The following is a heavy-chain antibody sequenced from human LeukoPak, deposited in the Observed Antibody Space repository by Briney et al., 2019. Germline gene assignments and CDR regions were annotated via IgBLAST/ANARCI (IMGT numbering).Heavy chain of an antibody. J-gene: IGHJ4*02. CDR3: AREYYYDSSGYWIRRFDY. V-gene: IGHV4-34*01. Sequence: SETLSLTCAVYGGSFSGYYWSWIRQPPGKGLEWIGEINHSGSTNYNPSLKSRATISVDTSKNQFSLKLSSVTAADTAVYYCAREYYYDSSGYWIRRFDYWGQGTLVTVSS. D-gene: IGHD3-22*01. CDR1: GGSFSGYY. CDR2: INHSGST.